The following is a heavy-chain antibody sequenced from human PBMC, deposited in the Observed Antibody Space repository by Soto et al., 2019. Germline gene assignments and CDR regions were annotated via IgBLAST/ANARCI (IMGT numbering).Heavy chain of an antibody. V-gene: IGHV3-23*01. Sequence: EVQLLESGGGLVQPGGSLRLSCAASGFTFSSYAMSWVRQAPGKGLEWVSAISGSGGSTYYADSVKGRFTISRDNSKNTLYLQMNSLRAEDTAVYYCPKDVYDFWSGYSSLTDYWGQGTLVTVSS. D-gene: IGHD3-3*01. J-gene: IGHJ4*02. CDR2: ISGSGGST. CDR3: PKDVYDFWSGYSSLTDY. CDR1: GFTFSSYA.